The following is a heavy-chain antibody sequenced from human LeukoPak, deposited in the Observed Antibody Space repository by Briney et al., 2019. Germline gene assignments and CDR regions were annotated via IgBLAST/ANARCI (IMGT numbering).Heavy chain of an antibody. Sequence: ASVKVSCKASGYTFTSYGISWVRQAPGQGLEWMGWISAYNGNTNYAQKLQGRVTMTTDTSTSTAYMELRSLRSDDTAVYYCAKDPWVDYGDYGSLDWYFDLWGRGTLVTVSS. CDR3: AKDPWVDYGDYGSLDWYFDL. D-gene: IGHD4-17*01. CDR1: GYTFTSYG. J-gene: IGHJ2*01. V-gene: IGHV1-18*01. CDR2: ISAYNGNT.